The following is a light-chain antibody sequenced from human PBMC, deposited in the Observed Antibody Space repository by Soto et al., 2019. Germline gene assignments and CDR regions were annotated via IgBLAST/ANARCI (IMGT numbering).Light chain of an antibody. CDR2: GAS. J-gene: IGKJ5*01. V-gene: IGKV3D-20*02. CDR1: QSVSSSY. Sequence: EIVLTQSPGTLSLSPGERATLSCRASQSVSSSYLAWYQQKPGQAPRLLIYGASTRATGVPPRFSGSASGTEFTLTISSLEPEDFAVYYCQQRSNWPVTFGQGTRLEIK. CDR3: QQRSNWPVT.